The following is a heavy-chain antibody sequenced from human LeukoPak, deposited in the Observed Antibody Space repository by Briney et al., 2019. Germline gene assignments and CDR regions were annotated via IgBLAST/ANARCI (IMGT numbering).Heavy chain of an antibody. Sequence: GGSLRLSCAASGFTFSSYWMHWVRQAPGKGLVWISRINSDGSSTSYEDSVKGRFTISRDNAKNTLYLQMNSLRAEDTAVYYCARDYGDYSYYFDYWGQGTLVTVSS. CDR1: GFTFSSYW. CDR3: ARDYGDYSYYFDY. D-gene: IGHD4-17*01. J-gene: IGHJ4*02. CDR2: INSDGSST. V-gene: IGHV3-74*01.